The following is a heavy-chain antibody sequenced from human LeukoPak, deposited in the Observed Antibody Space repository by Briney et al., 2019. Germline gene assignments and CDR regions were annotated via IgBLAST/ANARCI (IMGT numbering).Heavy chain of an antibody. CDR1: GRTFSNYY. Sequence: EASVKVSCKASGRTFSNYYMHWVRQAPGQGLEWMGIINPSGGSTSYAQKFQGRVTMTRDTSTSTVYMELSSLRSEDTAVYYCARGGPAGDFIVVAPTNNAFDIWGQGTMVTVSS. J-gene: IGHJ3*02. CDR3: ARGGPAGDFIVVAPTNNAFDI. CDR2: INPSGGST. D-gene: IGHD2-2*01. V-gene: IGHV1-46*01.